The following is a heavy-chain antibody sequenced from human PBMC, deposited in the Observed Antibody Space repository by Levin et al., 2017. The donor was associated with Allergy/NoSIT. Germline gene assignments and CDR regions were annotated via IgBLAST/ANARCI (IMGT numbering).Heavy chain of an antibody. J-gene: IGHJ3*02. Sequence: QPGESLKISCAAPGFTFSSYTMNWVRQAPGKGLEWVSYISTSSSSIYYADSVKGRFTISRDNAKNSLYLQMNSLRAEDTAVYYCARDRVAVAGDDVFDIWGQGTMVTVSS. CDR3: ARDRVAVAGDDVFDI. V-gene: IGHV3-48*01. CDR2: ISTSSSSI. D-gene: IGHD6-19*01. CDR1: GFTFSSYT.